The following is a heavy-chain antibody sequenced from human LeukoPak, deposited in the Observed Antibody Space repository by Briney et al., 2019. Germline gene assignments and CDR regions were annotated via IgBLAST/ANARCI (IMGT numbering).Heavy chain of an antibody. CDR1: GFTFSTYW. Sequence: PGGSLRLSCAASGFTFSTYWMSWVRQTPEKGLEWVGNINQDGSQRYSVDSVKGRFTISRDNAKNSLYLQMNSLRAEDTAVYYRVRELNKGVAEYFHYWGQGTLVTVSS. CDR3: VRELNKGVAEYFHY. CDR2: INQDGSQR. V-gene: IGHV3-7*01. J-gene: IGHJ1*01. D-gene: IGHD3-10*01.